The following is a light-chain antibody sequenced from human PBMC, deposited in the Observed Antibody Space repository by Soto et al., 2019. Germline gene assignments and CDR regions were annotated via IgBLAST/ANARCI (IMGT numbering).Light chain of an antibody. Sequence: QSALTQPPSVSGAPGQRVTISCTGSSSNIGAGYNVHWYQQLPGTAPKLLIYGNSNRPSGVPDRFSGSKSGTSASLAITGLQAEDEADYYCQSYDISLSGWVLGGGTKLTVL. V-gene: IGLV1-40*01. CDR2: GNS. CDR3: QSYDISLSGWV. J-gene: IGLJ3*02. CDR1: SSNIGAGYN.